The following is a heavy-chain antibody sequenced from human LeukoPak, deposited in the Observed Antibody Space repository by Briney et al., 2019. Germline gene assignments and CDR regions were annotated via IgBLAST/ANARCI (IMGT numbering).Heavy chain of an antibody. CDR3: AREAQLERYPPDAFDI. J-gene: IGHJ3*02. Sequence: SETLSLTCTVSGGSISSYYWRLIRQPAGKGLDWLGRIYTSGSTTYNPSLKSRVTMPVDTSKNQFSLKLSSVTAADTAVYYCAREAQLERYPPDAFDIWGQGTMVTVSS. V-gene: IGHV4-4*07. CDR2: IYTSGST. D-gene: IGHD1-1*01. CDR1: GGSISSYY.